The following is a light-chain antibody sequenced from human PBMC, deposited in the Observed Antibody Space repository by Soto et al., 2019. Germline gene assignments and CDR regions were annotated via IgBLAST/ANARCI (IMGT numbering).Light chain of an antibody. CDR2: DAS. CDR1: QSVSSN. Sequence: EMVMTQSPATLSVSPGERATLSCRASQSVSSNLAWYQQKPGQAPRLLIYDASTRATGIPARFSGSGSGIEFPLTISRLQSEDFAVYYCQQYNNWPPGTFGQGTKVEIK. V-gene: IGKV3-15*01. J-gene: IGKJ1*01. CDR3: QQYNNWPPGT.